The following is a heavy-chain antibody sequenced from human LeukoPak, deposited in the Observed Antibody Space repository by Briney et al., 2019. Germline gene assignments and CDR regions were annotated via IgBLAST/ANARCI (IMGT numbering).Heavy chain of an antibody. CDR2: IFSSGPT. CDR3: AISGLGFGEFRGLDY. Sequence: PGGSLRLSCAASGFNVSNNYMNWVRQAPGKGLEWVSVIFSSGPTYYADSVKGRFTISRDTSKNALYLQMNSLRAEETAVYYCAISGLGFGEFRGLDYWGQGTLVTVSS. V-gene: IGHV3-53*01. CDR1: GFNVSNNY. J-gene: IGHJ4*02. D-gene: IGHD3-10*01.